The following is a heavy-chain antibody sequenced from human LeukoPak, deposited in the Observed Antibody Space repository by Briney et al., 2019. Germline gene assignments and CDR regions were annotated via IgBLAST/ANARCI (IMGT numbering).Heavy chain of an antibody. Sequence: ASVKVSCKASGYTFTSYGISWLRQAPGQGLEWMGWISAYNGNTNYAQKLQGRVTMTTDTSTSTAHMDLRSLRSDDTAVYYCARGVAVARYGMDVWGQGTTVTVSS. D-gene: IGHD6-19*01. CDR2: ISAYNGNT. CDR1: GYTFTSYG. V-gene: IGHV1-18*01. J-gene: IGHJ6*02. CDR3: ARGVAVARYGMDV.